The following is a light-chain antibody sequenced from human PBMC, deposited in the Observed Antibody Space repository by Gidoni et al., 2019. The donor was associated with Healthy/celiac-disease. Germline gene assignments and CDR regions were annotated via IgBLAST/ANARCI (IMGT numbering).Light chain of an antibody. CDR1: QSLSSY. CDR2: AAS. V-gene: IGKV1-39*01. CDR3: QQSYSTPIT. Sequence: DIQMTQSPTSLSASVGDRVTITCRASQSLSSYLNWYQQKPGKAPKLLIYAASSLQSGVPPRFSGSGSGTDFTLTISSLQPEDFATYSCQQSYSTPITSGQXTRLEIK. J-gene: IGKJ5*01.